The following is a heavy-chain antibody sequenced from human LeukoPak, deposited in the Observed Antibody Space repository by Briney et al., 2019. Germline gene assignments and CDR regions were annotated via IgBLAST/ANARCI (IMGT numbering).Heavy chain of an antibody. CDR2: ISSSGSTI. Sequence: PGGSLRLSCAASGFTFSSYEMNWVRQAPRKGLEWVSYISSSGSTIYYADSVKGRFTISRDNAKNSLYLQMNSLRAEDTAVYYCARFNTHLFGVVIIGRGYGMDVWGQGTTVTVSS. J-gene: IGHJ6*02. CDR1: GFTFSSYE. D-gene: IGHD3-3*01. CDR3: ARFNTHLFGVVIIGRGYGMDV. V-gene: IGHV3-48*03.